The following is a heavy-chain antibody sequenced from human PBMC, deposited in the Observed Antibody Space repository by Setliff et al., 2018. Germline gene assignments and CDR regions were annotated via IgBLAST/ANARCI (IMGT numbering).Heavy chain of an antibody. J-gene: IGHJ6*02. V-gene: IGHV7-4-1*02. CDR1: GYTFTSYA. Sequence: WASVKVSCKASGYTFTSYAMNWVRQAPGQGLEWMGWINTNTGNPTYAQGFTGRFVFSLDTSVSTAYLQISSLKAEDTAVYYCARDQVYCSGGSCYSVYYGMDVWGQGTTVTVSS. CDR2: INTNTGNP. D-gene: IGHD2-15*01. CDR3: ARDQVYCSGGSCYSVYYGMDV.